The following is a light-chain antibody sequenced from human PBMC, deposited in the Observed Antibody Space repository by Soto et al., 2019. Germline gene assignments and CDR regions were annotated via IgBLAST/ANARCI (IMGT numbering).Light chain of an antibody. CDR1: QSVASN. Sequence: EIVMTQSPASLSVSPGDGASLSCRASQSVASNVAWYQQKAGQGPRLLIHGASTRAVGVPARFSGSGSGTDFTLTIRSLQSEDFAVYYFQQYHNWPPQYTFGQGTKLQIK. CDR3: QQYHNWPPQYT. J-gene: IGKJ2*01. V-gene: IGKV3-15*01. CDR2: GAS.